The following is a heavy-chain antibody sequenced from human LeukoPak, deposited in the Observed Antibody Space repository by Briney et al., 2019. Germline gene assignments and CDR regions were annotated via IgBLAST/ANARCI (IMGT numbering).Heavy chain of an antibody. V-gene: IGHV4-34*01. J-gene: IGHJ4*02. CDR2: INHSGST. Sequence: SETLSLTCAVYGGSLSGYYWSWIRQPPGKGLEWIGEINHSGSTNYNPSLKSRVTISVDTSKNQFSLKLSSVTAADTAVYYCARGGYYYGSGGYYTDYWGQGTLVTVSS. CDR3: ARGGYYYGSGGYYTDY. D-gene: IGHD3-10*01. CDR1: GGSLSGYY.